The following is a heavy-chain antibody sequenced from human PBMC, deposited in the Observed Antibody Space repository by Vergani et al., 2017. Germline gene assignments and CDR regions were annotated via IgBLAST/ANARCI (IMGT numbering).Heavy chain of an antibody. Sequence: QVQLRQWGAGLLKPSETLSLTCAVYGGSFSGYYWRWLRHPPGKGLEWIGEINHSGSTNYNPSLKSRVTIAVDTSKNQFSLKLSSVTAADTAVYYCARDGGGEQSLATYYYGMDVWGQATTVTVS. CDR1: GGSFSGYY. V-gene: IGHV4-34*01. J-gene: IGHJ6*02. CDR2: INHSGST. CDR3: ARDGGGEQSLATYYYGMDV. D-gene: IGHD6-19*01.